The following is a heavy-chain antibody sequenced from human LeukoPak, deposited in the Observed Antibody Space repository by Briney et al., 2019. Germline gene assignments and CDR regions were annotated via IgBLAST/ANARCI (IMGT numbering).Heavy chain of an antibody. J-gene: IGHJ5*02. CDR1: GFTFSSYW. CDR2: TKQDGIEK. Sequence: TGGSQRLSCAASGFTFSSYWMSWVRQAPGRGLEWVASTKQDGIEKYCVDSVKGRFTISRDNANNTLYLQMNSLRADDTAVYYCARDIGLRKAAPPGWFDPWGQGALVTVSS. D-gene: IGHD6-6*01. CDR3: ARDIGLRKAAPPGWFDP. V-gene: IGHV3-7*01.